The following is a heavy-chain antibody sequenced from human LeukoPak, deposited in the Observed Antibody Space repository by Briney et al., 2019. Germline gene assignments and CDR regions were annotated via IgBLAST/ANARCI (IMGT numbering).Heavy chain of an antibody. Sequence: SETLSLTCTVSDGSISSSSYYWGWIRQPPGKGLEWIRCIYYSGSTYYNPSLKSRGTISVDTSKNQFSLKLSSVTAADTAVYYCARTEESGYSYRYFGYYYYMDVWGKGTTVTVSS. CDR2: IYYSGST. CDR3: ARTEESGYSYRYFGYYYYMDV. D-gene: IGHD5-18*01. V-gene: IGHV4-39*07. CDR1: DGSISSSSYY. J-gene: IGHJ6*03.